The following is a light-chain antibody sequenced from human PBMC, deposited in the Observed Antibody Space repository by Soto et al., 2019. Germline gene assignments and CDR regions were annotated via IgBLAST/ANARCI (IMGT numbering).Light chain of an antibody. J-gene: IGKJ1*01. V-gene: IGKV3-11*01. CDR3: QHYNNWPRT. CDR2: DAS. Sequence: ESVLTQSPATLSLSPGERATLSCRASQSVSRFLAWYQQKPGQAPRLLIYDASTRATGVPARFSGSGSGTDFTLTISSLEPEDFAVYYCQHYNNWPRTFGQGTKVEIK. CDR1: QSVSRF.